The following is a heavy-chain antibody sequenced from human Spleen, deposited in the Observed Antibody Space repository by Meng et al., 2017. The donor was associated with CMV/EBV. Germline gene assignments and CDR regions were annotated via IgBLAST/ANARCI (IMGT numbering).Heavy chain of an antibody. D-gene: IGHD5-12*01. CDR2: ISSSGSTI. CDR1: GFTFSDYY. V-gene: IGHV3-11*01. Sequence: SGFTFSDYYMSWIRQAPGKGLEWVSYISSSGSTIYYADSVKGRFTISRDNAKNSLYLQMNSLRAEDTAVYYCARDREATIGYYFDYWGQGTLVTVSS. J-gene: IGHJ4*02. CDR3: ARDREATIGYYFDY.